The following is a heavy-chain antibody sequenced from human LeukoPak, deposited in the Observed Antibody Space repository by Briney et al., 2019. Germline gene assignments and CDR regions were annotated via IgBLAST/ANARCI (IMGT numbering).Heavy chain of an antibody. CDR2: IYYSGST. D-gene: IGHD3-3*02. CDR1: GGSISSGGYY. CDR3: ARGVRIRRDAFDI. V-gene: IGHV4-31*03. Sequence: SETLSLTCTVSGGSISSGGYYWSWIRQHPGKGLEWIGYIYYSGSTYYNPSLKSRVTISVDTSKNQFSLKLSSVTAADTAVYYCARGVRIRRDAFDIWGQGTMVTVSS. J-gene: IGHJ3*02.